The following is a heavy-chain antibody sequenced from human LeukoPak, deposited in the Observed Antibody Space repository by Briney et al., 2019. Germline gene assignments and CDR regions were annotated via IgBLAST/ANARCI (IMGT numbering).Heavy chain of an antibody. V-gene: IGHV1-69*13. CDR1: GGTFSSYA. D-gene: IGHD6-6*01. CDR2: IIPIFGTA. J-gene: IGHJ5*02. CDR3: ARDSVAAPLNWFDP. Sequence: ASVKVSCKASGGTFSSYAVSWVRQAPGQGLEWMGGIIPIFGTANYAQKFQGRVTITADESTSTAYMELSSLRSEDTAVYYCARDSVAAPLNWFDPWGQGTLVTVSS.